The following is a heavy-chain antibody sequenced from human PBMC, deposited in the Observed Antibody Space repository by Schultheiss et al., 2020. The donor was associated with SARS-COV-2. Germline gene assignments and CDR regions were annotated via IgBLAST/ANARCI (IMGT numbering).Heavy chain of an antibody. CDR1: GFTVSSNY. Sequence: GESLKISCAASGFTVSSNYMSWVRQAPGKGLEWVSVIYSGGSTYYADSVKGRFTISRHNSKNTLYLQMNSLRAEDTAVYYCTRDRAGTAMVTDYFDYWGQGTLVTVSS. J-gene: IGHJ4*02. D-gene: IGHD5-18*01. CDR3: TRDRAGTAMVTDYFDY. V-gene: IGHV3-53*04. CDR2: IYSGGST.